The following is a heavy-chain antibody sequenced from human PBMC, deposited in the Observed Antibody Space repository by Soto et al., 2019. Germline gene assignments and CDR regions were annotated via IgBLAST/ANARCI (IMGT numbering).Heavy chain of an antibody. Sequence: PSETLSLTSAVSGYSISSGYYWGWIRQTPGRGLEWIGSIHQSGNTYYNPSLKSRVTISVDTSKNQFSLKLSSVTAADTAVYFCARDVHYYGSSGFHWEAPFDFWGQGTQVTVSS. D-gene: IGHD3-22*01. J-gene: IGHJ4*02. CDR1: GYSISSGYY. CDR3: ARDVHYYGSSGFHWEAPFDF. CDR2: IHQSGNT. V-gene: IGHV4-38-2*02.